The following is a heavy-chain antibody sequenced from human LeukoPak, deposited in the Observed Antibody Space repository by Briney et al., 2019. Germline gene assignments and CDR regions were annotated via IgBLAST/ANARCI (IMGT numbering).Heavy chain of an antibody. D-gene: IGHD4-23*01. CDR1: GGSISSYY. V-gene: IGHV4-59*01. Sequence: SETLSLTCTVSGGSISSYYWSWIRQPPGKGLEWIGYIYYSGSTNYNPSLKSRVTISVDTSKNQFSLKLSSVTAVDTAVYYCARGDYGGNPFDYWGQGTLVTVSS. CDR3: ARGDYGGNPFDY. J-gene: IGHJ4*02. CDR2: IYYSGST.